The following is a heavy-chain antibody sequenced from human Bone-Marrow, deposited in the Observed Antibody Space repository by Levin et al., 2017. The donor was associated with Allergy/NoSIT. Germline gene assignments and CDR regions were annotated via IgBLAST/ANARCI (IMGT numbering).Heavy chain of an antibody. CDR3: VNGHRSGSSRWFAL. Sequence: SGGSLRLSCSASRFTFSGYAMHWVRQAPGKGLEYVSGISDNGGSTYYADSVKGRFTISRDNSKNTLYLEMASLRSEDTARYFCVNGHRSGSSRWFALWGQGTLVTASS. V-gene: IGHV3-64D*06. D-gene: IGHD6-13*01. CDR2: ISDNGGST. CDR1: RFTFSGYA. J-gene: IGHJ5*02.